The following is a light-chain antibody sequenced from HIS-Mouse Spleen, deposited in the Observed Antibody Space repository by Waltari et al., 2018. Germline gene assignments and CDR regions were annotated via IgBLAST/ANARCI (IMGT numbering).Light chain of an antibody. CDR2: EGS. J-gene: IGLJ2*01. CDR3: CSYAGSSTLV. CDR1: SSDVGSYNL. V-gene: IGLV2-23*01. Sequence: QSALTQPASVSGSPGQSITISCTGTSSDVGSYNLVSWYQQHPGKAPKLMIYEGSKRPSGVSNRFSGSKSGNTASLTISVRQAEDEADYYCCSYAGSSTLVFGGGTKLTVL.